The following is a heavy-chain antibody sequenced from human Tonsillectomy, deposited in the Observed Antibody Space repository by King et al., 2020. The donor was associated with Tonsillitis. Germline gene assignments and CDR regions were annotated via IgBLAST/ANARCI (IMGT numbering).Heavy chain of an antibody. Sequence: HVQLVESGGGVVQSGRSLRLSCAASGFTFGGFGMHWVRQAPGKGLEWVAVISHDGQNTNYADSVKGRSTISRDNSNNMLYLQMNSLRLEDSAMYYCAKNEDDSSTVYWGQGTQVTVSS. CDR3: AKNEDDSSTVY. V-gene: IGHV3-30*18. CDR2: ISHDGQNT. D-gene: IGHD1-1*01. J-gene: IGHJ4*02. CDR1: GFTFGGFG.